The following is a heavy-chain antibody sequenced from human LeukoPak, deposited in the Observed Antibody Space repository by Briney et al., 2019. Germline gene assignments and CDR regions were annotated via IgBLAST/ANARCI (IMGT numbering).Heavy chain of an antibody. Sequence: SQTLSLTCTVSGGSISSGDYYWSWIRQPPGKGLEWIGNIYYSGSTYYNPSLKSRVTISVDTSKNQFSLKLSSVTAADTAVYYCARVGPGVWFYYWGQGTLVTVSS. V-gene: IGHV4-30-4*01. CDR3: ARVGPGVWFYY. J-gene: IGHJ4*02. D-gene: IGHD3-16*01. CDR2: IYYSGST. CDR1: GGSISSGDYY.